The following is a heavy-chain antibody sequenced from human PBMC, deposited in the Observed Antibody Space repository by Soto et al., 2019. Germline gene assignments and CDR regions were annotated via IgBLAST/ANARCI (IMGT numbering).Heavy chain of an antibody. CDR1: GFSLSISGVG. CDR2: IYWDDDK. D-gene: IGHD2-2*01. V-gene: IGHV2-5*02. Sequence: SGPTLVKPTQTLTLTCTFSGFSLSISGVGVGWIRQPPGKALEWLALIYWDDDKRYSPSLKSRLTITKDTSKNQVVLTMTNMDPVDTATYYCAHSVVVPAAIYYYYYMDVWGKGTTVTVSS. CDR3: AHSVVVPAAIYYYYYMDV. J-gene: IGHJ6*03.